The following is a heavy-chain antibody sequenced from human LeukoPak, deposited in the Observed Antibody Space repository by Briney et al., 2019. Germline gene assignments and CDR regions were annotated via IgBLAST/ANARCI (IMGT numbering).Heavy chain of an antibody. CDR3: ARRPPGYSGYYLDY. Sequence: ASVKVSCTASGYTFTVYYMHWVRQAPGQGLEWMGWISPNNGDTKYARKFQGRVTMTRDTSISTVYMELSRLKSNDTAVYYCARRPPGYSGYYLDYWGQGTLVTVSS. J-gene: IGHJ4*02. CDR1: GYTFTVYY. V-gene: IGHV1-2*02. D-gene: IGHD5-12*01. CDR2: ISPNNGDT.